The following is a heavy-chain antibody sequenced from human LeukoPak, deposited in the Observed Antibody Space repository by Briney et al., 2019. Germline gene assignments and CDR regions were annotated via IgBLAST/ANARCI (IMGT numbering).Heavy chain of an antibody. CDR2: IIPIFGTA. J-gene: IGHJ4*02. CDR1: GRTFSSYA. CDR3: ARDGLDYDFWVY. V-gene: IGHV1-69*05. Sequence: SVKVSCKAYGRTFSSYAISWDRQAPGQGIEWMGRIIPIFGTANYAQKFQGRVTITTDESTSTAYMELSSLRSEDTAVYYCARDGLDYDFWVYWGQGTLVTVSS. D-gene: IGHD3-3*01.